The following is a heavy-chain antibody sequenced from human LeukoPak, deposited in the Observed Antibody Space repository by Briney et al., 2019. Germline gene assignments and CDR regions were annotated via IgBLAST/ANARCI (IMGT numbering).Heavy chain of an antibody. V-gene: IGHV3-74*01. CDR3: ARGSYSLGGFDY. J-gene: IGHJ4*02. CDR2: ISSDGSDT. CDR1: GFTFSSYW. Sequence: GGSLRLSCAASGFTFSSYWMHWVRQALGKGLVWVSRISSDGSDTNYADSAKGRFTISRDNAKNTLYLPMNSLRAEDTAVYYCARGSYSLGGFDYWGQGTLVTVSS. D-gene: IGHD6-13*01.